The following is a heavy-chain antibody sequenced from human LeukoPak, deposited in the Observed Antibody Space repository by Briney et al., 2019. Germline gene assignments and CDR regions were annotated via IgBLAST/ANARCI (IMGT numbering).Heavy chain of an antibody. Sequence: GRSLRLSCAASGFTFSSYGMHWVRQAPGKGLEWVAVISYDGSNKYYADSVKGRFTISRDNSKNTLYLQMNSLRAEDTAVYYCARLIESDYWGQGTLVTVSS. D-gene: IGHD2/OR15-2a*01. CDR2: ISYDGSNK. J-gene: IGHJ4*02. CDR1: GFTFSSYG. CDR3: ARLIESDY. V-gene: IGHV3-30*03.